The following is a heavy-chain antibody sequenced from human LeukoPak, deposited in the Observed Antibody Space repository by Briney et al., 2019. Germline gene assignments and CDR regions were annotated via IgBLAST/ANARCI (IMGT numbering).Heavy chain of an antibody. CDR1: GYTFTGYY. V-gene: IGHV1-2*02. CDR3: ARVHYDFWSGYLAY. CDR2: INPNSGGR. D-gene: IGHD3-3*01. Sequence: GSVKVSCKASGYTFTGYYMHWVRQAPGQGLEWMGWINPNSGGRSYAQKFQGRLTMTRDTSISTAYMELTRPRSDDTAVYYCARVHYDFWSGYLAYWGQGTLVTVSS. J-gene: IGHJ4*02.